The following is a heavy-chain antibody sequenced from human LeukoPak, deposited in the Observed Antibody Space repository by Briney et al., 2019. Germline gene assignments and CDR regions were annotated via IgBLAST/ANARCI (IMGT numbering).Heavy chain of an antibody. Sequence: PGGSLRLSCAASGLLFSTYGMHWVRQAPGKGLEWVAVIWYDGSNEDYADSVKGRFTISRDNSKNTLYLQMNSLRAEDTAVYYCAREMAVWGQGALVTVSS. V-gene: IGHV3-33*01. CDR1: GLLFSTYG. CDR2: IWYDGSNE. CDR3: AREMAV. D-gene: IGHD2-8*01. J-gene: IGHJ4*02.